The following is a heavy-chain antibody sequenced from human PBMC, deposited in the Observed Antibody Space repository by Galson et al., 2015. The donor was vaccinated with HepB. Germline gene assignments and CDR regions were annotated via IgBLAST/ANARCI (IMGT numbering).Heavy chain of an antibody. CDR1: GYTLTELS. CDR2: FDPEDGET. J-gene: IGHJ6*02. CDR3: ATPRNGYYYYGMDV. V-gene: IGHV1-24*01. Sequence: SVKVSCKVSGYTLTELSMHWVRQAPGKGLEWMGGFDPEDGETIYAQKFQGRVTMTEDTSTDTAYMELSSLRSEDTAVYYCATPRNGYYYYGMDVWGQGTTVTVSS. D-gene: IGHD1-1*01.